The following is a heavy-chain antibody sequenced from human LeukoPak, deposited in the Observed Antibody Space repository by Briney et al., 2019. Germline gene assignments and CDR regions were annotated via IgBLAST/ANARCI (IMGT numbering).Heavy chain of an antibody. CDR1: ALAFRNYA. J-gene: IGHJ3*01. D-gene: IGHD4-17*01. CDR2: IRGSGGDK. CDR3: GKDPNGDYIGAFDF. Sequence: PGGSLRLSCVASALAFRNYAMTWVRQAPGKGLEGVSVIRGSGGDKRYADSVKGRFTISRDNSVNTLYLQMNSLRAEDTAVYYCGKDPNGDYIGAFDFWGQGTMVTVSS. V-gene: IGHV3-23*01.